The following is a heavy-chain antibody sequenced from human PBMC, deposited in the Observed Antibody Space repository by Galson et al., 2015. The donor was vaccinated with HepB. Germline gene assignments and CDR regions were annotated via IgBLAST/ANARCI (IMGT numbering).Heavy chain of an antibody. CDR3: ARGSERHFWSGLNWFDP. V-gene: IGHV4-30-2*01. Sequence: TLSLTCAVSGGSISSGGYSWSWIRQPPGKGLEWIGYIYHSGSTYYNPSLKSRVTISVDRSKNQFSLKLSSVTAADTAVYYCARGSERHFWSGLNWFDPWGQGTLVTVSS. J-gene: IGHJ5*02. CDR2: IYHSGST. CDR1: GGSISSGGYS. D-gene: IGHD3-3*02.